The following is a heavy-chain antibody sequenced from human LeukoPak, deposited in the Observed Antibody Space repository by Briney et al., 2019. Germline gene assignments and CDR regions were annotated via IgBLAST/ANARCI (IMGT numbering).Heavy chain of an antibody. CDR1: GYTFGSFG. CDR2: ISAYNGNT. V-gene: IGHV1-18*01. D-gene: IGHD6-6*01. Sequence: GASVKVSCKASGYTFGSFGVSWVRQAPGQGLEWMGWISAYNGNTNYAQKVQGRVTMTTHTSTTTAYMELRSLRSDDTAVYYCARDLSIVAPEGFDYWGQGTLVTVSS. CDR3: ARDLSIVAPEGFDY. J-gene: IGHJ4*02.